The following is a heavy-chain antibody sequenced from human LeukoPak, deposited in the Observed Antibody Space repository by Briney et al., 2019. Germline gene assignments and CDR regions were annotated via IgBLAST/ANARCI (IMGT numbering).Heavy chain of an antibody. D-gene: IGHD6-13*01. V-gene: IGHV4-39*07. CDR2: YSGST. CDR3: ARDSGGIAAAGASLFDY. Sequence: YSGSTYYNPSLKSQVTISVDTSKNQFSLKLSSVTAADTAVYYCARDSGGIAAAGASLFDYWGQGTLVTVSS. J-gene: IGHJ4*02.